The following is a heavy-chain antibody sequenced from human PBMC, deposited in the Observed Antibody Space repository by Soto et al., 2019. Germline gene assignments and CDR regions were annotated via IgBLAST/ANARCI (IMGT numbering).Heavy chain of an antibody. J-gene: IGHJ4*02. D-gene: IGHD1-1*01. CDR1: GFSISSYW. CDR2: IRQDGLEK. V-gene: IGHV3-7*03. Sequence: PGGSLRLSCAASGFSISSYWMSWVRQAPGKGLEWVANIRQDGLEKHYVDSVKGRFTISRDDAESSLYLHMNSLRAEDTAVYYCVRYKHSSATSTAVRSDCWGQGSLVTVSS. CDR3: VRYKHSSATSTAVRSDC.